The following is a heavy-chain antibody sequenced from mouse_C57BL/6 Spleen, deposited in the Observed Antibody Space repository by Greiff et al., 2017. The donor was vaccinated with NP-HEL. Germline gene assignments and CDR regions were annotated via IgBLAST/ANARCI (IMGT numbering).Heavy chain of an antibody. CDR1: GFTFSSYA. J-gene: IGHJ4*01. CDR3: ARDGGYGEGAMDY. V-gene: IGHV5-4*03. CDR2: ISAGGSYT. Sequence: EVMLVESGGGLVKPGGSLKLSCAASGFTFSSYAMSWVRQTPEKRLEWVATISAGGSYTYYPHNVKGRFTISRDNAKNTLYLQMSHLTSEDSAMYYSARDGGYGEGAMDYRGQGTSVT. D-gene: IGHD2-2*01.